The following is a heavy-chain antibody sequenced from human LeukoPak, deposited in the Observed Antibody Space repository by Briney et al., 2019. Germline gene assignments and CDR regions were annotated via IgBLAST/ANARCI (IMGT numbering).Heavy chain of an antibody. CDR1: GFTFSSYV. J-gene: IGHJ5*02. CDR3: AKGGYCSTTSCYVGWFDP. Sequence: GGSLRLSCAASGFTFSSYVMYWVRQAPGKGLEWVSVISGGGGSTYYADSVKGRFTISRDNSKNTLYLQMNSLRAEDTAVYYCAKGGYCSTTSCYVGWFDPWGQGTLVTVSS. D-gene: IGHD2-2*01. CDR2: ISGGGGST. V-gene: IGHV3-23*01.